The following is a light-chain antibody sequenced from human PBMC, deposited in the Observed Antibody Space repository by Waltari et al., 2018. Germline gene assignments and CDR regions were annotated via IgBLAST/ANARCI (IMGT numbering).Light chain of an antibody. Sequence: DIVMTQTPLSLSVTPGQPASISCKSSQSLLHSDGKTYLYWYLQKPGQSPQLLIYEVSSRFSGVPDRFSGSGSGTDFTVTISSLQPEDIATYYCQQHDNLPLTFGPGTKVEIK. V-gene: IGKV2-29*01. CDR2: EVS. CDR1: QSLLHSDGKTY. CDR3: QQHDNLPLT. J-gene: IGKJ3*01.